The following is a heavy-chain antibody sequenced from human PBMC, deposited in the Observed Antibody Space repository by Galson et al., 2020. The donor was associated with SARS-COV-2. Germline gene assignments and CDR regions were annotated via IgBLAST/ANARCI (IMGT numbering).Heavy chain of an antibody. V-gene: IGHV3-74*01. D-gene: IGHD4-4*01. Sequence: GESLKISCAASGFTFSSYWMHWVRQAPGKGLVWVSRINSDGSSTSYADSVKGRFTISRDIAKNTLYLQMNSLRAEDTAVYYCARDPNSNYDWFDPWGQGTLVTVFS. J-gene: IGHJ5*02. CDR3: ARDPNSNYDWFDP. CDR1: GFTFSSYW. CDR2: INSDGSST.